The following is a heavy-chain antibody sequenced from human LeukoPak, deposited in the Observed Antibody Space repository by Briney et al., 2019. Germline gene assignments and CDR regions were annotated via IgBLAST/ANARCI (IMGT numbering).Heavy chain of an antibody. CDR1: GGSFSGYY. V-gene: IGHV4-34*01. D-gene: IGHD5-18*01. CDR3: AGGSESGYTY. J-gene: IGHJ4*02. CDR2: INHSGST. Sequence: SETLSLTCAVYGGSFSGYYWSWIRQPPGKGLEWIGEINHSGSTHYNPSLKSRVTISVDTSKNQFSLNLSSVTAADTAVYYCAGGSESGYTYWSQGTLVTVSS.